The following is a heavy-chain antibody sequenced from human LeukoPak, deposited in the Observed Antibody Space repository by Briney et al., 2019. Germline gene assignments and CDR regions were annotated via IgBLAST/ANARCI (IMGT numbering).Heavy chain of an antibody. J-gene: IGHJ3*02. CDR2: IKQDGSEK. CDR1: GFTFSSYW. D-gene: IGHD3-3*01. V-gene: IGHV3-7*01. CDR3: ARDLYDFWSGNSDAFGI. Sequence: GGSLRLSCAASGFTFSSYWMSWVRQAPGKGLEWVANIKQDGSEKYYVDSVKGRFTISRDNAKNSLYLQMNSLRAEDTAVYYCARDLYDFWSGNSDAFGIWGQGTMVTVSS.